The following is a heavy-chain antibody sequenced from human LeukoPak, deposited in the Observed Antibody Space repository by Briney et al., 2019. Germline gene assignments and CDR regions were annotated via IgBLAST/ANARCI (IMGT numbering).Heavy chain of an antibody. Sequence: GGSPRLSCAASGFTFDDYAMHWVRQAPGKGLEWVSLISGDGGSTYYADSVKGRFTISRDNSKNSLYLQMNSLRTEDTALYYCAKDLFDYYDSSGPFDYWGQGTLVTVSS. V-gene: IGHV3-43*02. J-gene: IGHJ4*02. CDR1: GFTFDDYA. CDR2: ISGDGGST. D-gene: IGHD3-22*01. CDR3: AKDLFDYYDSSGPFDY.